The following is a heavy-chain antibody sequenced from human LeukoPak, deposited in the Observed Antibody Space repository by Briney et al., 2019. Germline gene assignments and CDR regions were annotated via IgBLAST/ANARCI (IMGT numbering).Heavy chain of an antibody. V-gene: IGHV4-4*07. D-gene: IGHD6-13*01. J-gene: IGHJ3*02. Sequence: SETLSLTCTVSGGSISSYYWSWIRQPAGKGLEWIGRICTSGSTNYNPSLKSRVTMSVDTSKNQFSLKLSSVTAADTAVYYCARDGGSSWSTRNDAFDIWGQGTMVTVSS. CDR3: ARDGGSSWSTRNDAFDI. CDR2: ICTSGST. CDR1: GGSISSYY.